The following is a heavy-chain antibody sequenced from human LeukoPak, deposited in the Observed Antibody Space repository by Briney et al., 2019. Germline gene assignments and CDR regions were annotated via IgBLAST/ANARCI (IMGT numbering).Heavy chain of an antibody. Sequence: SQTLSLTCTVSGGSTSSGGYYWSWIRQPPGKGLEWIGYIYYSGSTYYNPSLKSRVTISVDTSKNQFSLKLSSVTAADTAVYYCARTHIAAAGTDWFDPWGQGTLVTVSS. J-gene: IGHJ5*02. D-gene: IGHD6-13*01. CDR2: IYYSGST. CDR1: GGSTSSGGYY. CDR3: ARTHIAAAGTDWFDP. V-gene: IGHV4-30-4*01.